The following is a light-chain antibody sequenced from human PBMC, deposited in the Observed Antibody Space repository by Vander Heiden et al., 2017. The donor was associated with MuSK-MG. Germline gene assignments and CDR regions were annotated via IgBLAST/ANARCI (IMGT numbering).Light chain of an antibody. V-gene: IGKV4-1*01. J-gene: IGKJ5*01. CDR2: WSS. CDR3: QQYHSTIT. Sequence: DIVMTQSPDPPAVSRGEKGNNHWKSNSTLLDSSNNENYFAWCQQKPGQPPKLLISWSSTRESGVPDRFSGSGSGTDFSLTISSLQAEDVAVYYCQQYHSTITFGQGTRLEIK. CDR1: STLLDSSNNENY.